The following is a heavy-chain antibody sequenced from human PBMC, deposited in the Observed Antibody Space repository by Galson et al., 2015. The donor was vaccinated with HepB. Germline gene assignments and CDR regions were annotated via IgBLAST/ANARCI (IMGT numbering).Heavy chain of an antibody. CDR1: GYTFTGYY. CDR3: ARLAVALHYYYYYYMDV. D-gene: IGHD6-19*01. V-gene: IGHV1-2*02. Sequence: SCKASGYTFTGYYMHWVRQAPGQGLEWMGWINPNSGGTNYAQKFQGRVTMTRDTSISTAYMELSRLRSDDTAVYYCARLAVALHYYYYYYMDVWGKGTTVTVSS. CDR2: INPNSGGT. J-gene: IGHJ6*03.